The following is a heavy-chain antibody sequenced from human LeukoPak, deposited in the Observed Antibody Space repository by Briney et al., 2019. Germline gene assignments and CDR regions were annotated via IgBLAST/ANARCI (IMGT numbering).Heavy chain of an antibody. Sequence: SETLSLTCAVYGGSFSGYYWSWIRQPPGKGLEWIGEINHSGSTNYNPSLKSRVTISVDTSKNQFSLKLSSVTAADTAVYYCAREVVGATGFFDYWGQGTLVTVSS. CDR3: AREVVGATGFFDY. V-gene: IGHV4-34*01. J-gene: IGHJ4*02. CDR1: GGSFSGYY. CDR2: INHSGST. D-gene: IGHD1-26*01.